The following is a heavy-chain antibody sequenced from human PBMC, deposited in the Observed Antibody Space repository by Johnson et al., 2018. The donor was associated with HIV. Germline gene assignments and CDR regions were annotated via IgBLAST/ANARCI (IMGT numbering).Heavy chain of an antibody. V-gene: IGHV3-30*03. J-gene: IGHJ3*01. Sequence: QVQLVESGGGVVQPGRSLRLSCAASGFTFSYYGLHWVRQAPGEGLEWVAAISHDGSNEYYGDYVKGRFTISRDNSKNTLYLQMNSLRAEDTATYYCARDSTRWGGDYVGYAFDLWGQGTMVTVSS. CDR1: GFTFSYYG. CDR3: ARDSTRWGGDYVGYAFDL. D-gene: IGHD4-17*01. CDR2: ISHDGSNE.